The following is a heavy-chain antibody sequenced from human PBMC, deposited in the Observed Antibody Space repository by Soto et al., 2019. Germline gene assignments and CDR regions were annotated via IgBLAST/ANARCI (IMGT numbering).Heavy chain of an antibody. V-gene: IGHV1-69*01. CDR1: GGTFSSYA. CDR2: IIPIFGTA. D-gene: IGHD2-21*02. Sequence: QVQLVQSGAEVKKPGSSVKVSCKASGGTFSSYAISWVRQAPGQGLEWMGGIIPIFGTANYAQKFQGRVTITADESTSTAYMELSSLSSEDTAVYYCARVGVVVVTAIHGYYYDMDVWGQGTTVTVSS. CDR3: ARVGVVVVTAIHGYYYDMDV. J-gene: IGHJ6*02.